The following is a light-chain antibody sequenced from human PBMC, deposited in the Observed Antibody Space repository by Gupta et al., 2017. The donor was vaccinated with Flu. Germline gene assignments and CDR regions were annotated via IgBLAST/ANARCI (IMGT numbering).Light chain of an antibody. CDR2: DAS. Sequence: PSSLSASVGGRVTITCQASQDISNYLNWYQQKPGKAPKLLIYDASNLETGVPSRFSGSGSGTDFTVTISSLQPEDTATYYCQQYDNLPLTFGGGTKVEIK. J-gene: IGKJ4*01. CDR1: QDISNY. CDR3: QQYDNLPLT. V-gene: IGKV1-33*01.